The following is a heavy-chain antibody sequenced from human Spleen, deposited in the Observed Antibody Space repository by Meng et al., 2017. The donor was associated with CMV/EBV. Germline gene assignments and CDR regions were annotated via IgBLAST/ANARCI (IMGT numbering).Heavy chain of an antibody. D-gene: IGHD2-2*01. J-gene: IGHJ3*01. CDR3: ARDPHYCSATRCTNDAFDL. CDR1: GYTFTGHF. CDR2: IHPNTGGT. Sequence: ASVKVSCKASGYTFTGHFMHWVRQAPGQGLEWMGWIHPNTGGTNYAQNFQGRVTMTRDTSIRTVYMELSSLRSDDTAMYYCARDPHYCSATRCTNDAFDLWGQGTLVTVSS. V-gene: IGHV1-2*02.